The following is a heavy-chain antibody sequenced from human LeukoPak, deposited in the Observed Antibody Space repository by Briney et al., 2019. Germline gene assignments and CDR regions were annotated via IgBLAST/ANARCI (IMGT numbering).Heavy chain of an antibody. Sequence: SETLSLTCTVSGGSISSSSYYWGWIRQPPGKGLEWIGSIYYSGSTYYNPSLKSRVTISVDTSKNQFSLELSSVTAADTAVYYCARREYYATPDYWGQGTLVTVSS. CDR3: ARREYYATPDY. V-gene: IGHV4-39*01. D-gene: IGHD2-2*01. J-gene: IGHJ4*02. CDR1: GGSISSSSYY. CDR2: IYYSGST.